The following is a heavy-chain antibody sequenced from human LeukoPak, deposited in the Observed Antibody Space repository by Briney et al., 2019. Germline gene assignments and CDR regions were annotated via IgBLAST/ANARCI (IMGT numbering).Heavy chain of an antibody. J-gene: IGHJ6*03. CDR2: INHSGST. V-gene: IGHV4-34*01. Sequence: PSETLSLTCAVYGGSFSGYYWSWIRQPPGKGLEWIGEINHSGSTNYNPSLKSRVTISVDTSKNQFPLKLSSVTAADTAVYYCARGAVSDQLPYYYYYYYMDVWGKGTTVTVSS. CDR1: GGSFSGYY. CDR3: ARGAVSDQLPYYYYYYYMDV. D-gene: IGHD2-2*01.